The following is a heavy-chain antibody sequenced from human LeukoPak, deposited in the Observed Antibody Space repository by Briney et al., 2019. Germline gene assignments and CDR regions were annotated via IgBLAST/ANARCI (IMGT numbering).Heavy chain of an antibody. CDR1: GGTFSSYA. V-gene: IGHV1-69*05. J-gene: IGHJ4*02. D-gene: IGHD3-22*01. CDR2: IIPIFGTA. CDR3: ARGYYDSSGYYYGVFDY. Sequence: GASVKVSCKASGGTFSSYAISWVRQAPGQGLEWMGRIIPIFGTANYAQKFQGRVTITTDESTSTAYMELSSLRSEDTAVYYCARGYYDSSGYYYGVFDYWGQGTLVTVSS.